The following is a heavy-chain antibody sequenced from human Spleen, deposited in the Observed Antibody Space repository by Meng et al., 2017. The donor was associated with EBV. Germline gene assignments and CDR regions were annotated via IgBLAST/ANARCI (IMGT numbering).Heavy chain of an antibody. Sequence: GQQRQGGAGLLQPSATLSLTCGIHGGSFSGYYWSWLRQPPGKGLEWIGEIHYGGSTKYNPSLESRATISGDTSKNQFSLILTSVTAADTAVYYCARDTEAPGTWFDYWGQGALVTVSS. J-gene: IGHJ4*02. CDR2: IHYGGST. D-gene: IGHD6-13*01. CDR1: GGSFSGYY. V-gene: IGHV4-34*01. CDR3: ARDTEAPGTWFDY.